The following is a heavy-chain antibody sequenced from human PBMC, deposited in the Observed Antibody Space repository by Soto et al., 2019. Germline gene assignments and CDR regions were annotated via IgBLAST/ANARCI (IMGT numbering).Heavy chain of an antibody. CDR3: ARVWGGAFDI. CDR1: GRSISSYY. CDR2: IYYSGST. D-gene: IGHD3-10*01. J-gene: IGHJ3*02. V-gene: IGHV4-59*01. Sequence: SATLSLTCTVSGRSISSYYWSWIRQPPGKGLEWIGYIYYSGSTNYNPSLKSRVTISVDTSKNQFSLKLSSVTAAGTAVYYCARVWGGAFDIWGQGTMVT.